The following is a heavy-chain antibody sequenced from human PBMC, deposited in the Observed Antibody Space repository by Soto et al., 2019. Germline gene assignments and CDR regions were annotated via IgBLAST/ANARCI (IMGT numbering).Heavy chain of an antibody. D-gene: IGHD6-19*01. Sequence: GGSLRLSCAAAGFTFSSYAMSWVRQAPGKGLEWVSAISGSGGSTYYADSVKGRFTISRDNSKNTLYLQMNSLRAEDTAVYYCAKGKPNHSSGWYYFDYWGQGTLVTVSS. CDR2: ISGSGGST. V-gene: IGHV3-23*01. J-gene: IGHJ4*02. CDR1: GFTFSSYA. CDR3: AKGKPNHSSGWYYFDY.